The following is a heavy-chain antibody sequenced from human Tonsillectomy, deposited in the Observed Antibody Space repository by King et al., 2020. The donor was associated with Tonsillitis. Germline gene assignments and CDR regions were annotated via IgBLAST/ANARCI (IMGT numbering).Heavy chain of an antibody. V-gene: IGHV3-30*18. CDR2: ISYDGSNK. D-gene: IGHD4-11*01. CDR1: GFTFSSYG. J-gene: IGHJ4*02. Sequence: VQLVESGGGVVQPGRSLRLSCAASGFTFSSYGMHWVRQAPGKGLEWVAVISYDGSNKYYADSVKGRFTISRDNSKNTLYLQMNSLRAEDTAVYYCAKRLDAYSNPRAYDYFDYWGQGTLVTVSS. CDR3: AKRLDAYSNPRAYDYFDY.